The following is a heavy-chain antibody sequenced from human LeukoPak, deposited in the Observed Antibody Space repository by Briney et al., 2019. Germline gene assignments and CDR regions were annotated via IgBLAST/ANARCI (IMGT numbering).Heavy chain of an antibody. CDR2: IYYSGST. D-gene: IGHD4-11*01. CDR1: GGSIRSSTYY. V-gene: IGHV4-39*07. CDR3: AGGIGTTVRGYFDS. J-gene: IGHJ4*02. Sequence: SETLSLTCTVSGGSIRSSTYYWGWIRQPPGKGLEWIGSIYYSGSTYYNPSLKSRVTMSVDTSKNQISLRLTSVTAADTAVYYCAGGIGTTVRGYFDSWGQGTQVTVSS.